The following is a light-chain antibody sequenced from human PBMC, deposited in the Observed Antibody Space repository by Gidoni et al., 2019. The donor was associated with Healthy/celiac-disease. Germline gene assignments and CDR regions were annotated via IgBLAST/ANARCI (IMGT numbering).Light chain of an antibody. CDR3: QQYGSSHMWA. J-gene: IGKJ1*01. V-gene: IGKV3-20*01. CDR2: GAS. Sequence: VLTLSPGTLSLSPGERATLSCRARQSVSSSYLAWYQQKPGQAPRLLIYGASSRATGIPDRCSSSGSGTEFTLTISRLEPEDFAVYYCQQYGSSHMWAFGQGTKVEIK. CDR1: QSVSSSY.